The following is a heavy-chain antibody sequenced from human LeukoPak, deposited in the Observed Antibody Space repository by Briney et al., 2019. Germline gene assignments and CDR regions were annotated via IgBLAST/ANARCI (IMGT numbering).Heavy chain of an antibody. V-gene: IGHV1-46*01. CDR2: ISPSGAGT. Sequence: ASVKVSCKASGYTFTNYYIHWVRQPPGQGLEWMGLISPSGAGTIYAQRFQGRVTMTRDTSTSTVYMDLNSLRSEDTAVYYCARSSITVTHEIDHWGQGTLVTVSS. J-gene: IGHJ4*02. CDR1: GYTFTNYY. CDR3: ARSSITVTHEIDH. D-gene: IGHD4-17*01.